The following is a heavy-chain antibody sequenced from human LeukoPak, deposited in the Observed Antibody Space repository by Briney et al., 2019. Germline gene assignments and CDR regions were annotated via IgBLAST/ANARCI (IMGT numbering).Heavy chain of an antibody. CDR3: ARAGKGPAATVRWFDP. D-gene: IGHD2-2*01. J-gene: IGHJ5*02. V-gene: IGHV1-8*03. CDR2: MNPNSGNT. CDR1: GYTFTSYD. Sequence: ASVKVPCKASGYTFTSYDINWVRQATGQGLEWMGWMNPNSGNTGYAQKFQGRVTITRNTSISTAYMELSSLRSEDTAVHYCARAGKGPAATVRWFDPWGQGTLVTVSS.